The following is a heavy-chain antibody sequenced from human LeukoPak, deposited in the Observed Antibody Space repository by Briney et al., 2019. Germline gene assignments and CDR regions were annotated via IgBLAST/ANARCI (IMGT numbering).Heavy chain of an antibody. D-gene: IGHD1-14*01. CDR1: GFTFSSYG. V-gene: IGHV3-30*03. CDR3: ARGVPDGVVDY. CDR2: ISYDGSNK. J-gene: IGHJ4*02. Sequence: GGSLRLSCAASGFTFSSYGMHWIRQAPGKGLEWVAVISYDGSNKYYADSVKGRFTISRDNSKNTLYLQMNSLRAEDTAVYYCARGVPDGVVDYWGQGTLVTVSS.